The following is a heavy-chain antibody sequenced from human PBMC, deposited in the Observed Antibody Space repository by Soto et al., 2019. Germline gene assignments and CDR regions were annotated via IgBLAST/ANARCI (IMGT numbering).Heavy chain of an antibody. V-gene: IGHV4-4*02. CDR1: GGSFTSNNW. CDR3: ASRDQGTSVDX. Sequence: KTSDTLSLTFAVPGGSFTSNNWWTWVRQPPGQGLEWIGEIYRTGSTNYNPSLKSRVTISLDKSENQFSLKVTSLTAADTAVYYCASRDQGTSVDXWGQGTVVTVSX. J-gene: IGHJ4*02. D-gene: IGHD1-7*01. CDR2: IYRTGST.